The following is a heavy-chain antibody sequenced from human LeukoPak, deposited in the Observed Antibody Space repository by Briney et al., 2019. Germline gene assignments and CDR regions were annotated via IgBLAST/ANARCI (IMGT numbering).Heavy chain of an antibody. J-gene: IGHJ4*02. CDR1: GGSISSYY. CDR2: IYSSGST. V-gene: IGHV4-59*01. D-gene: IGHD2-15*01. CDR3: ARVECSGGTCYPFDY. Sequence: PSETLSLTCTVSGGSISSYYWSWIRQPPGKGLEWIGSIYSSGSTNYNPSLKSRVTISVDTSKNQFSLKLSSVTAADTAVYYCARVECSGGTCYPFDYWGQGSLVTVSS.